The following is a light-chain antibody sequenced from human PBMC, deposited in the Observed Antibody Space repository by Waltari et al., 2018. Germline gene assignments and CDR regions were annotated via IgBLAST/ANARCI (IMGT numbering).Light chain of an antibody. V-gene: IGLV2-23*02. CDR3: CSYAGSSTLV. CDR1: SSDVGTYNL. CDR2: EVN. J-gene: IGLJ2*01. Sequence: QSALTQPASVSGSPGQSITISCTGTSSDVGTYNLVSWYQQHPGKAPKLIIYEVNQRPAGVSNRFSGAKSGNTASLTISGLQAEDEADYYCCSYAGSSTLVFGGGTKLTVL.